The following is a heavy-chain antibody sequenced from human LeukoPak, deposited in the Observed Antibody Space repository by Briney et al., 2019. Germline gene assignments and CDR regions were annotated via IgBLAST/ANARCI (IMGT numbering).Heavy chain of an antibody. D-gene: IGHD4-17*01. CDR1: GFSVDSVF. CDR2: IMPGGHI. V-gene: IGHV3-66*01. J-gene: IGHJ4*02. CDR3: ARGNSATTTFDF. Sequence: GGSLRLSCRASGFSVDSVFMNWVRQPPGKGLEWVSFIMPGGHIDYTDSVKGRFTISRDSFNTTLSLQMTSLRVHDSAVYYCARGNSATTTFDFWGQGTLVTVSS.